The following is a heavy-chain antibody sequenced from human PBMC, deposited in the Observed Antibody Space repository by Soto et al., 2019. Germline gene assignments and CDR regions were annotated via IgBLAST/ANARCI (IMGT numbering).Heavy chain of an antibody. CDR1: GFTFSSYW. Sequence: GGSLRLSCAASGFTFSSYWMSWVRQAPGKGLEWVANIKQDGSEKYYVDSVKGRFTISRDNAKNSLYLQMNSLRAEDTAVYYCARREYCSSTSCSVNFDYWGQGTLVTVSS. J-gene: IGHJ4*02. D-gene: IGHD2-2*01. V-gene: IGHV3-7*01. CDR3: ARREYCSSTSCSVNFDY. CDR2: IKQDGSEK.